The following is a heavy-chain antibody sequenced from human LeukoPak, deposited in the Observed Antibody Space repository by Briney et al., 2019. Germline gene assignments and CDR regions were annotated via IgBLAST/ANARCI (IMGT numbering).Heavy chain of an antibody. CDR1: GYTFTSYG. CDR3: ARDAPVGYYYYMDV. D-gene: IGHD2-15*01. V-gene: IGHV1-18*01. Sequence: ASVKVPCKASGYTFTSYGFSWVRQAPGQGLEWMGWISGYNGNTNYAQKFQGRVTMTTDTSTSTAYMELRSLRSDDTAVYYCARDAPVGYYYYMDVWGKGTTVTISS. J-gene: IGHJ6*03. CDR2: ISGYNGNT.